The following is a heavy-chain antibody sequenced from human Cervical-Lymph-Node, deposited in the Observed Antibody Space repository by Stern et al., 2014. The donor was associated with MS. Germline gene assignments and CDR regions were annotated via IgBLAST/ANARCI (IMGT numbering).Heavy chain of an antibody. J-gene: IGHJ4*02. D-gene: IGHD4-11*01. CDR2: IYWDDDK. V-gene: IGHV2-5*02. CDR3: THVIVTYDY. CDR1: GFSLSTNVVA. Sequence: QVPLRESGPTLVKPTQTLTLTCTFSGFSLSTNVVAVGWIRQPPGKALEWLALIYWDDDKRYSPSLKSRLTIAKDTSKNQVVLTMTNMDPVDTATYYCTHVIVTYDYWGQGTLVTVSS.